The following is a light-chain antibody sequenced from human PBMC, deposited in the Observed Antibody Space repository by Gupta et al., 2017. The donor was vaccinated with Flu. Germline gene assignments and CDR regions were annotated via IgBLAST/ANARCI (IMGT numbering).Light chain of an antibody. CDR1: QSVSSTY. CDR3: QQYGSS. V-gene: IGKV3-20*01. Sequence: SPGERATLSCRASQSVSSTYLAWYQQKPGQTPRLLIYGASSRATGIPDRFSGSGSGTDFTLTISRLEPEDFAVYYCQQYGSSFGQGTKLEIK. CDR2: GAS. J-gene: IGKJ2*01.